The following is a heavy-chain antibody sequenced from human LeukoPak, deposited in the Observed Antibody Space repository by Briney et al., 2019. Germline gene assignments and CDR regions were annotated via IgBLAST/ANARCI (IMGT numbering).Heavy chain of an antibody. J-gene: IGHJ4*02. CDR3: AKDFSSGWFDY. CDR1: GFTFSSYG. CDR2: ISYDGSNK. V-gene: IGHV3-30*18. Sequence: GGSLRLSCAASGFTFSSYGMHWVRQAPGKGLEWVAVISYDGSNKYYADSAKGRFTISRDNSKNTLYLQMNSLRAEDTAVYYCAKDFSSGWFDYWGQGTLVTVSS. D-gene: IGHD6-19*01.